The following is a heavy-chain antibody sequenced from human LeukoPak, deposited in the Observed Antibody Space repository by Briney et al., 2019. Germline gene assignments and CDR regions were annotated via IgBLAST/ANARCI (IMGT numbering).Heavy chain of an antibody. CDR1: GYSISSGYY. CDR2: INHSGST. D-gene: IGHD6-19*01. Sequence: SETLSLTCTVSGYSISSGYYWGWIRQPPGKGLEWIGEINHSGSTNYNPSLKSRVTISVDTSKNQFSLKLSSVTAADTAVYYCARNAGYSSGWYVPVGDYYYYMDVWGKGTTVTVSS. V-gene: IGHV4-38-2*02. CDR3: ARNAGYSSGWYVPVGDYYYYMDV. J-gene: IGHJ6*03.